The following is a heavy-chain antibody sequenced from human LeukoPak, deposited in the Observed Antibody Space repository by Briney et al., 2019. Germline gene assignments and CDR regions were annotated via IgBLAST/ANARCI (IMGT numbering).Heavy chain of an antibody. CDR1: GGTFSSYD. Sequence: ASVKVSCKASGGTFSSYDISWVRQAPGQGLEWMGGIMPIFGTANYAQKFQGRVTITADESTSTAYMELSSLRSEDTAVYYCARSRGGSGSYYNVLSWFDPWGQGTLVTVSS. CDR3: ARSRGGSGSYYNVLSWFDP. V-gene: IGHV1-69*13. D-gene: IGHD3-10*01. J-gene: IGHJ5*02. CDR2: IMPIFGTA.